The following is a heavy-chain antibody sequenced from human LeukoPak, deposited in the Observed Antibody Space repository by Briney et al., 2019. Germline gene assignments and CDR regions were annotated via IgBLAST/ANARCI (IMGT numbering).Heavy chain of an antibody. CDR1: GYSFTSHY. D-gene: IGHD3-16*02. V-gene: IGHV1-46*01. CDR2: INPSGSST. J-gene: IGHJ5*02. CDR3: ARDNSVGDIAWWFDP. Sequence: GASVRVSCKASGYSFTSHYMHWVRQAPGQGLEWMGLINPSGSSTLYAQKFQGRVTTTRDMSTTTDYMELSSLRYEDTAVYYCARDNSVGDIAWWFDPWGQGTLVTVSS.